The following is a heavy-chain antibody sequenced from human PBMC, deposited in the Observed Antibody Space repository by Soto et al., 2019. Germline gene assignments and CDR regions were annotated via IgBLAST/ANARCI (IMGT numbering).Heavy chain of an antibody. V-gene: IGHV2-5*02. CDR3: AHKGPEDWPLDY. Sequence: QITLKESGPTLVRPTQTLTLTCAFSGFSLSTSGVGVGWIRQPPGKALEWLAVIYWDDSKHYSLSLRSRLTIAKDTSKNQVVLTLTNMDPMDTATYYCAHKGPEDWPLDYWGQGTLVTVSS. J-gene: IGHJ4*02. D-gene: IGHD3-9*01. CDR2: IYWDDSK. CDR1: GFSLSTSGVG.